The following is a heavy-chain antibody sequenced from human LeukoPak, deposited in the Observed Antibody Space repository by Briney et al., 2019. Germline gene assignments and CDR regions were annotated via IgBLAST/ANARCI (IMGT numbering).Heavy chain of an antibody. V-gene: IGHV4-34*01. J-gene: IGHJ4*02. CDR2: INHSGST. D-gene: IGHD5-18*01. CDR1: GGSFSGYY. CDR3: ARSRYSYGWDY. Sequence: SETLSLTCAVYGGSFSGYYWSWIRQPPGKGLEWIGEINHSGSTNYNPSLKSRVTISVDKSKNQFSLKLSSVTAADTAVYYCARSRYSYGWDYWGQGTLVTVSS.